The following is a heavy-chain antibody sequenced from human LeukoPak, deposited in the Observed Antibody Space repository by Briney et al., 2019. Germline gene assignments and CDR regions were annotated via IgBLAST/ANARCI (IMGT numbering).Heavy chain of an antibody. Sequence: GGSLRLSCAASGFTFSAFGMNWVRQAPGKGLEWVSTITKSGDTTYYVDSVKGRFTISRDNSKNTLYLQMSSLRAEDTAKYYCTKDYCGRFCSAVWGQGTTVTVSS. J-gene: IGHJ6*02. CDR1: GFTFSAFG. CDR2: ITKSGDTT. CDR3: TKDYCGRFCSAV. V-gene: IGHV3-23*01. D-gene: IGHD3-3*01.